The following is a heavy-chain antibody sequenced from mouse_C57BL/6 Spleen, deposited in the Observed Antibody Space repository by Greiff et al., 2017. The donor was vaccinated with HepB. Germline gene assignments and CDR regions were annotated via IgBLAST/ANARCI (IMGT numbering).Heavy chain of an antibody. CDR2: IYPSDSET. V-gene: IGHV1-61*01. Sequence: QVQLQQSGAELVRPGSSVKLSCKASGYTFTSYWMDWVKQRPGQGLEWIGNIYPSDSETHYNQKFKDKATLTVDKSSSTAYMQLSSLTSEDSAVYYCARFITTVVGYYYAMDYWGQGTSVTVSS. CDR3: ARFITTVVGYYYAMDY. D-gene: IGHD1-1*01. CDR1: GYTFTSYW. J-gene: IGHJ4*01.